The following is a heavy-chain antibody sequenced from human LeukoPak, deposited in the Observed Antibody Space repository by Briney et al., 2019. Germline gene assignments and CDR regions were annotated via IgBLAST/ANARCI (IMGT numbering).Heavy chain of an antibody. V-gene: IGHV4-4*07. Sequence: SGPTLVKPSETLSLTCTVSGGSISSYYWSWIRQPAGKGLEWIGRIYTSGSTNYNPSLKSRVTMSVDTSKNQFSLKLSSVTAADTAVYYCARDKVAAMQDYYYYYYMDVWGKGTTVTVSS. CDR2: IYTSGST. J-gene: IGHJ6*03. CDR3: ARDKVAAMQDYYYYYYMDV. CDR1: GGSISSYY. D-gene: IGHD2-2*01.